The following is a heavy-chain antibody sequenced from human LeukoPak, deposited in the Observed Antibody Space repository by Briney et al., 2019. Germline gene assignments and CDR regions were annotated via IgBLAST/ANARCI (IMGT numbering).Heavy chain of an antibody. D-gene: IGHD3-3*01. CDR1: GLTFNTYV. V-gene: IGHV3-23*01. Sequence: GGSLRLSCAASGLTFNTYVMNWVRQAPGKGLEWVSAITNRGDSTYYADSVKGRFTISRDNSKNTLYLQMDSLRADDTAVYFCAKDEWNSWGQGTLVTVSP. CDR3: AKDEWNS. J-gene: IGHJ4*02. CDR2: ITNRGDST.